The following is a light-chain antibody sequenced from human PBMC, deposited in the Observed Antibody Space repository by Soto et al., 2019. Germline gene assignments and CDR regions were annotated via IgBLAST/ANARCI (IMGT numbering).Light chain of an antibody. CDR2: DVN. CDR3: TSWTTSTTMI. Sequence: QSALTQPASVSGSPGQSITISCTGTSSDIGAYNFVSWYQQHPGKAPKLMLYDVNIRPSGVSNRFSGSKSGNTASLTISGLKAEDAADYYCTSWTTSTTMIFGGGTKLTVL. J-gene: IGLJ2*01. CDR1: SSDIGAYNF. V-gene: IGLV2-14*03.